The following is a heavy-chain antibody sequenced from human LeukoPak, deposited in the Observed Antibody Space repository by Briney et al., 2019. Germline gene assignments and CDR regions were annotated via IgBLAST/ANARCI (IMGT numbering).Heavy chain of an antibody. D-gene: IGHD3-10*01. CDR1: TDTFSVSGYY. J-gene: IGHJ4*02. V-gene: IGHV4-39*01. Sequence: SETLSLTCSVSTDTFSVSGYYWGWIRQPPGRGLEWIASVYNRGDSYYNPPLESRVTSSVYTSKSQFSLTLRSVTAADTAVYYCARHLGSSIEYWGQGTLVTVSS. CDR3: ARHLGSSIEY. CDR2: VYNRGDS.